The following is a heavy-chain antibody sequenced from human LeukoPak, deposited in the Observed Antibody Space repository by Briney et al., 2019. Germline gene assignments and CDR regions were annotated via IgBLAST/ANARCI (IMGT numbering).Heavy chain of an antibody. D-gene: IGHD4-17*01. V-gene: IGHV3-21*01. Sequence: GGSLRLSCAASGFTFSSYSMNWVRHAPGKGLECVSSISSSSSYIYYADSVKGRFTISRDNSKDTLYLQMNSLRDEDTAVYYCANRPSDYGDYVTYFDYWGQGTLVTVS. CDR3: ANRPSDYGDYVTYFDY. CDR1: GFTFSSYS. J-gene: IGHJ4*02. CDR2: ISSSSSYI.